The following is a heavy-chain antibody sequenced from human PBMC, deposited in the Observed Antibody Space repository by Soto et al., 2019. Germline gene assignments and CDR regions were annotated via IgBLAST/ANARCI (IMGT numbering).Heavy chain of an antibody. Sequence: PSETLSLTCTVSGGSIGGFYWTWIRQPPGKGLEWIGYVSYTGNTDYNPSLKSRVSISVDTSKNQFSLSLTSVTAADTAVYYCASGRRSSSSPYYFDYWGQGALVTVSS. D-gene: IGHD3-3*01. CDR3: ASGRRSSSSPYYFDY. CDR2: VSYTGNT. J-gene: IGHJ4*02. CDR1: GGSIGGFY. V-gene: IGHV4-59*01.